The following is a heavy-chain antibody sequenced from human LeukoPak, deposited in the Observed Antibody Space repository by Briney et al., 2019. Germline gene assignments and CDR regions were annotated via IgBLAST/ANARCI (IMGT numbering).Heavy chain of an antibody. CDR3: ARGGITMVRGVIIDYFDY. J-gene: IGHJ4*02. CDR1: GFTFSTYS. D-gene: IGHD3-10*01. V-gene: IGHV3-48*04. Sequence: GGSLRLSCAASGFTFSTYSMNWVRQAPGKGLEWVSYISSSSSTIYYADSVKGRFTISRDNAKNSLYLQMNSLRAEDTAVYYCARGGITMVRGVIIDYFDYWGQGTLVTVSS. CDR2: ISSSSSTI.